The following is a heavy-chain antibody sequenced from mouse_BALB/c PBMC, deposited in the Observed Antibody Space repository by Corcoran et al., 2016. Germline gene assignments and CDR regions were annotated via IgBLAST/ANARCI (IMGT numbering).Heavy chain of an antibody. J-gene: IGHJ2*01. Sequence: QIQLVQSGPELKKPGETVKISCKASGYTFTNYGMNWVKQAPGKGLKWMGWINTYTGEPTYADDFKGRFAFSLETSASTAYLQINNLKNEDMATYICASGDSSNFDYWGQGTTLTVSS. CDR2: INTYTGEP. CDR3: ASGDSSNFDY. V-gene: IGHV9-1*02. CDR1: GYTFTNYG. D-gene: IGHD3-3*01.